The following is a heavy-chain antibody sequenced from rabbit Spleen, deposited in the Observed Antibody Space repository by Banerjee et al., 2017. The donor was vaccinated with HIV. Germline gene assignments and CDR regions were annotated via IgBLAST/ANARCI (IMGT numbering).Heavy chain of an antibody. CDR1: GFSFSSSDY. V-gene: IGHV1S40*01. CDR2: IYGGSSSKT. J-gene: IGHJ6*01. D-gene: IGHD8-1*01. CDR3: ARDTGTSFSSYGMDL. Sequence: QSLEESGGDLVKPGASLTLTCTASGFSFSSSDYMCWVRQAPGKGLEWITCIYGGSSSKTYYASWVNGRFTISKASSTTVTLQMTSLTVADTATYFCARDTGTSFSSYGMDLWGPGTLVTVS.